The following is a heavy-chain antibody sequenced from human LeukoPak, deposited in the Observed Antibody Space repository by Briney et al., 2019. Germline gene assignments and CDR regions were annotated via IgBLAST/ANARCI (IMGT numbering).Heavy chain of an antibody. CDR3: ARVSYYDRRVDY. J-gene: IGHJ4*02. D-gene: IGHD3-22*01. Sequence: ASVKVSCKASGYTFTSYAMNWVRQAPGQGLEWMGWINPNSGGTNYAQKFQGRVTMTRDTSISTAYMELSRLRSDDTAVYYCARVSYYDRRVDYWGQGTLVTVSS. CDR1: GYTFTSYA. CDR2: INPNSGGT. V-gene: IGHV1-2*02.